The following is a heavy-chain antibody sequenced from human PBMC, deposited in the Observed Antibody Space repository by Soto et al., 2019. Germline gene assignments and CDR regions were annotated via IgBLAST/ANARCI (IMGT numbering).Heavy chain of an antibody. CDR1: GYSFTSNW. CDR2: IYPGDSDT. CDR3: ARSLYYESTTHSPGWYFDL. V-gene: IGHV5-51*01. D-gene: IGHD3-22*01. Sequence: GESLKISCKGSGYSFTSNWIGWVRQLPGKGLEWMGIIYPGDSDTRYSPSFQGQVTISADKSISTAYLQWSSLKASDSAIYYCARSLYYESTTHSPGWYFDLWGRGTLVPVSS. J-gene: IGHJ2*01.